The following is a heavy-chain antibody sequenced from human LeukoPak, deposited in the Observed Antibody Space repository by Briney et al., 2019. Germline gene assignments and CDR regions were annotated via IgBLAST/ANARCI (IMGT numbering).Heavy chain of an antibody. V-gene: IGHV4-59*01. Sequence: SETLSLTCTVSGGSFSSYYWSWIRQPPGKGLEWSGYIFYSGSTNYNPSLKSRVTMSVDTSKNQFSLKLHSVTAADSAVYYCAREGSGSRPFDYWGQGTLVTVSS. CDR1: GGSFSSYY. J-gene: IGHJ4*02. CDR3: AREGSGSRPFDY. CDR2: IFYSGST. D-gene: IGHD3-10*01.